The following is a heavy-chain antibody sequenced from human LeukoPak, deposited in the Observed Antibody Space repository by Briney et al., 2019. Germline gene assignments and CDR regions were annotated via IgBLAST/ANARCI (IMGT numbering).Heavy chain of an antibody. CDR3: ARGSTSDWPLDH. CDR1: GYTFTGYY. V-gene: IGHV1-2*06. D-gene: IGHD2-2*01. Sequence: ASVKVSCKASGYTFTGYYMHWVRQAPGQGLEWMGRINPNSGGTNYAQKFQGRVTMTRDTSISTAYMELSRLRSDDTAVYYCARGSTSDWPLDHWGQETLVTISS. J-gene: IGHJ4*02. CDR2: INPNSGGT.